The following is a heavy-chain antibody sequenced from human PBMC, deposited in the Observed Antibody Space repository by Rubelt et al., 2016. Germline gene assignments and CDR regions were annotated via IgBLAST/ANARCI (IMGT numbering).Heavy chain of an antibody. V-gene: IGHV4-34*01. CDR1: GGSFSGYY. J-gene: IGHJ5*02. Sequence: QVQLRQWGAGLLKPSETLSLTCAVYGGSFSGYYWTWIRQPPGKGLEWIGESNVRGSTNYNPSLKSRVTISVDTSKNQFSLKLTSVTAADTAGYYCARGVSTSWTVWCDPWGQGTLVTVSS. CDR2: SNVRGST. CDR3: ARGVSTSWTVWCDP. D-gene: IGHD3/OR15-3a*01.